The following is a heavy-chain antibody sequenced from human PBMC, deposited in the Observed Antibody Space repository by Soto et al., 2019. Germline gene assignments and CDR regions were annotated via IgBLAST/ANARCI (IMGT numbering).Heavy chain of an antibody. D-gene: IGHD3-10*01. CDR3: ARRILLWSVRDAFDI. J-gene: IGHJ3*02. V-gene: IGHV5-51*03. Sequence: EVQLVQSGAEVKKPGESLKISCKGFGYTYTSYWIGWVRQMPGKGLEWMGIIYPEDSDTRYSPSFQGQVTISAYKSISTAYLQWSRLQASDTAMYYCARRILLWSVRDAFDIWGQGTMVTVSS. CDR1: GYTYTSYW. CDR2: IYPEDSDT.